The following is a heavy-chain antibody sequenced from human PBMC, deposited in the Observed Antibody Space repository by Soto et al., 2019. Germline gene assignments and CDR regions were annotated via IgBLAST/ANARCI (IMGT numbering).Heavy chain of an antibody. CDR2: ISSSSSTI. D-gene: IGHD6-13*01. CDR3: ARDSHIAAAGYYYYYIYV. J-gene: IGHJ6*03. Sequence: GGSLRLSCAASGFTFSSYSMNWVRQAPGKGLEWVSYISSSSSTIYYADSVKGRFTISRDNAKNSLYLQMNSLRDEDSSVYYCARDSHIAAAGYYYYYIYVWGKGTTVTVSS. CDR1: GFTFSSYS. V-gene: IGHV3-48*02.